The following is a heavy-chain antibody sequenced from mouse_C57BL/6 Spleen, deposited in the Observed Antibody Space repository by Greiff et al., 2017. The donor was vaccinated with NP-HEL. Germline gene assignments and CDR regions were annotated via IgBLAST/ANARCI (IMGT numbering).Heavy chain of an antibody. J-gene: IGHJ4*01. D-gene: IGHD2-2*01. V-gene: IGHV1-82*01. CDR3: ARAGYGYDEGAMDY. CDR2: IYPGDGDT. CDR1: GYAFSSSW. Sequence: VQLQQSGPELVKPGASVKISCKASGYAFSSSWMNWVKQRPGKGLEWIGRIYPGDGDTNYNGKFKGKATLTADKSSSTAYMQLSSLTSEDSAVYFCARAGYGYDEGAMDYWGQGTSVTVSS.